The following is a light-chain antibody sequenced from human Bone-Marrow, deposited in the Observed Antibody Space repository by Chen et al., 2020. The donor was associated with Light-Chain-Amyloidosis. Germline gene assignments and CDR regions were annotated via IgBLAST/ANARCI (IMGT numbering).Light chain of an antibody. CDR2: RDT. V-gene: IGLV3-25*03. CDR3: QSADSSGTYEVI. J-gene: IGLJ2*01. Sequence: SYELTRPPSVSVSPGQTARITCSGDDLPTKYAYWYQQKPGQAPVLVKHRDTERPSGISERFAGSSSGTTATLTIRGVQAEDEADYHCQSADSSGTYEVIFGGGTKLTVL. CDR1: DLPTKY.